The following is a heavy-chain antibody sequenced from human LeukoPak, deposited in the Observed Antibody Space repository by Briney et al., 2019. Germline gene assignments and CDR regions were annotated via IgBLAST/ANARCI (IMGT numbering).Heavy chain of an antibody. CDR2: IIPIFGTA. D-gene: IGHD2-2*01. CDR1: GGTFSSYA. Sequence: GASVKVSCKASGGTFSSYAISWVRQAPGQGLEWIGRIIPIFGTANYAQKFQGRVTITTDESTSTAYMELSSLRSEDTAVYYCASQLGYCSSTSCLRYYYYMDVWGKGTAVTVSS. V-gene: IGHV1-69*05. CDR3: ASQLGYCSSTSCLRYYYYMDV. J-gene: IGHJ6*03.